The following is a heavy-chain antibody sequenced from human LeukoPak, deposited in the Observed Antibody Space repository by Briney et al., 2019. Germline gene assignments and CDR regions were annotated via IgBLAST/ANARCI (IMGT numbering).Heavy chain of an antibody. D-gene: IGHD1-7*01. CDR1: GGSISSGGYS. V-gene: IGHV4-30-2*01. Sequence: SETLSLTCAVSGGSISSGGYSWGWIRQPPGKGLEWIGYIYHSGSTYYNPSLKSRVTISVDTSKNQFSLKLSSVTAADTAVYYCARLAITGTTGVDYWGQGTLVTVSS. CDR2: IYHSGST. J-gene: IGHJ4*02. CDR3: ARLAITGTTGVDY.